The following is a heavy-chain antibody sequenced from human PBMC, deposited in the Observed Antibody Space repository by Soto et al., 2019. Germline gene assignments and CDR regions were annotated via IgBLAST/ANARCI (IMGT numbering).Heavy chain of an antibody. Sequence: PSVNLDLTCAAYGGCFSGYYWSWTRQPPGKGLEWIGEINHSGSTNYTPPLQSRVTISVDTSKNQFSLKLSSVTAADTAVYYCARRVGVVNCYYYYGMDVWGQGTTVS. V-gene: IGHV4-34*01. CDR2: INHSGST. D-gene: IGHD3-3*01. J-gene: IGHJ6*02. CDR1: GGCFSGYY. CDR3: ARRVGVVNCYYYYGMDV.